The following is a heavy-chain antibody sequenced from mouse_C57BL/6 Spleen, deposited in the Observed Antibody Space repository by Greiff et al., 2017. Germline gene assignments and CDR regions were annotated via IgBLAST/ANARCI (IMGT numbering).Heavy chain of an antibody. V-gene: IGHV1-4*01. CDR1: GYTFTSYT. CDR3: ARESPGIYFDY. Sequence: QVQLKESGAELVRPGASVKMSCKASGYTFTSYTMHWVKQRPGQGLEWIGYINPSSGYTKYNQKFKDKATLAADKASSTVYMQLSSLTSEDSAVCDCARESPGIYFDYWGQGTTLTVSS. CDR2: INPSSGYT. D-gene: IGHD4-1*01. J-gene: IGHJ2*01.